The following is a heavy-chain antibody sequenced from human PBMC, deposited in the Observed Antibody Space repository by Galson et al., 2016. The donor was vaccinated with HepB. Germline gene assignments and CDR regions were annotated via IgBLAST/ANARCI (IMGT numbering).Heavy chain of an antibody. V-gene: IGHV3-53*01. CDR1: GFTVSNNY. D-gene: IGHD3-22*01. CDR2: IYSGGGT. Sequence: SLRLSCAASGFTVSNNYMNWVRQAPGKGLQWVSVIYSGGGTDYADSVKGRFSISRDSSKNILYLQMNSLRADDTAVYYCARSSYSSGWPDFDSWGQGTLVTVSS. J-gene: IGHJ4*02. CDR3: ARSSYSSGWPDFDS.